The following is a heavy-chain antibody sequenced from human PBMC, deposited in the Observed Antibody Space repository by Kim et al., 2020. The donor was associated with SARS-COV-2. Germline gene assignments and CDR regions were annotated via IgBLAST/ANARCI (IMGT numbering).Heavy chain of an antibody. CDR2: ISSSGSTI. CDR3: ASFFTTADWLFQTDTFFDY. V-gene: IGHV3-48*03. J-gene: IGHJ4*02. D-gene: IGHD3-9*01. Sequence: GGSLRLSCAASGFTFSSYEMNWVRQAPGKGLEWVSYISSSGSTIDYADSVKGRFTISRDNAKNSLYLQMNSLRAEDTAVYYCASFFTTADWLFQTDTFFDYGGQGPLATASS. CDR1: GFTFSSYE.